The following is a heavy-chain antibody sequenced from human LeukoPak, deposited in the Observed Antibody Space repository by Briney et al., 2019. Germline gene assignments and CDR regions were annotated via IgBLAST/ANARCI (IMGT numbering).Heavy chain of an antibody. Sequence: GSLRLSCAASGFTFNSYWMSWVRQAPGKGLEWVANIKQDGSEKYYVDSVKGRFTISRDNAKNSLCLQMNSLRAEDTAVYYCARDRVQGTAMALDIGYWGQGTLVTVSS. D-gene: IGHD5-18*01. J-gene: IGHJ4*02. CDR1: GFTFNSYW. CDR3: ARDRVQGTAMALDIGY. V-gene: IGHV3-7*01. CDR2: IKQDGSEK.